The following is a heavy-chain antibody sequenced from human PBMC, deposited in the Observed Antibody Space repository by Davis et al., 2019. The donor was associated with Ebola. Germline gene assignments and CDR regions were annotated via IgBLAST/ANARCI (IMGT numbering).Heavy chain of an antibody. V-gene: IGHV1-3*01. D-gene: IGHD2-2*01. Sequence: AASVKVSCKASGYIFTSYAMHWVRQAPGQRLEWMGWINAGNGNTKYSQKFQGRVTITRDTSASTAYMELSSLRSEDTAVYYCARVYCSSTSCYYYYGMDVWGQGTTVTVSS. CDR1: GYIFTSYA. J-gene: IGHJ6*02. CDR2: INAGNGNT. CDR3: ARVYCSSTSCYYYYGMDV.